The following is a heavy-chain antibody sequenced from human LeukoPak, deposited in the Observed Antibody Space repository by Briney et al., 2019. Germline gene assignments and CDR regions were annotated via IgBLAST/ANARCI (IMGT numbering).Heavy chain of an antibody. D-gene: IGHD3-10*01. J-gene: IGHJ4*02. CDR1: GGSFCGYY. V-gene: IGHV4-34*01. Sequence: SETLSLTCAVYGGSFCGYYWSWIRQPPGKGLEWIGEINHSGSTNYNPSLKSRVTISVDTSKNQFPLKPSSVTAADTAVYYCARSGWGYGSGSYFHYWGQGTLVTVSS. CDR2: INHSGST. CDR3: ARSGWGYGSGSYFHY.